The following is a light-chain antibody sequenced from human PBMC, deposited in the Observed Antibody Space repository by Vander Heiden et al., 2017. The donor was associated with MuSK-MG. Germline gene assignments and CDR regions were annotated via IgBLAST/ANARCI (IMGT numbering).Light chain of an antibody. J-gene: IGLJ3*02. CDR1: SASVSTNYY. Sequence: QTVVTQEPSLSVSPGGTVTLTCGLSSASVSTNYYPNWYQQTPGQAPRTLIYNTNSRSSGVPARFSGSILGNKAALTITGAQADDESDYYCLLDMGSGISVFGGGTKLTVL. V-gene: IGLV8-61*01. CDR2: NTN. CDR3: LLDMGSGISV.